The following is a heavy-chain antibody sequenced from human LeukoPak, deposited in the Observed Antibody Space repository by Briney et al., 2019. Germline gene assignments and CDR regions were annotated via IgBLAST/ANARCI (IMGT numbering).Heavy chain of an antibody. Sequence: ASVKVSCKASGYTFTSYGISWVRQAPGQGLEWMGWISAYNGNTNYAQKLQGRVTMTTDTSTSTAYMELRSLRSDDTAVYYCARFCGSTSCYTDHWFDPWGQGTLVTVSS. CDR2: ISAYNGNT. CDR3: ARFCGSTSCYTDHWFDP. D-gene: IGHD2-2*02. J-gene: IGHJ5*02. V-gene: IGHV1-18*01. CDR1: GYTFTSYG.